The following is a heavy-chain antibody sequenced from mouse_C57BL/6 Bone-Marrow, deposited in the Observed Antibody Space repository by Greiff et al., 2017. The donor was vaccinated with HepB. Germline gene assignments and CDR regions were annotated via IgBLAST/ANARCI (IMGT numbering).Heavy chain of an antibody. Sequence: VQLQQSGPVLVKPGASVKMSCKASGYTFTDYYMNWVKQSHGKSLEWIGVINPYNGGTSYNQKFKGKATLTVDKSSSTAYMELNSLTSEDSAAYYCARCSSYAWFAYWGQGTLVTVSA. CDR2: INPYNGGT. J-gene: IGHJ3*01. D-gene: IGHD1-1*01. V-gene: IGHV1-19*01. CDR1: GYTFTDYY. CDR3: ARCSSYAWFAY.